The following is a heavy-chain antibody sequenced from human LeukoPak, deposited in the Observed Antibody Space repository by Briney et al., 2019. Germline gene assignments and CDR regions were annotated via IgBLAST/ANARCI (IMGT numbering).Heavy chain of an antibody. Sequence: GGSLRLSCAASAFTFRSYGMHWVRQAPGKGLEWVAFIRYDGSNKYYADSVKGRFTISRDNSKNTLYLQMNSLRAEDTAVYYCGSGYNWFDPWGQGTLVTVSS. CDR3: GSGYNWFDP. CDR1: AFTFRSYG. D-gene: IGHD5-12*01. CDR2: IRYDGSNK. J-gene: IGHJ5*02. V-gene: IGHV3-30*02.